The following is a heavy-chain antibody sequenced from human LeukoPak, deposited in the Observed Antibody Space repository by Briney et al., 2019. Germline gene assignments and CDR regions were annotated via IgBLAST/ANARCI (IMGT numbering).Heavy chain of an antibody. CDR2: INTNTGNP. V-gene: IGHV7-4-1*02. CDR1: GYTFTNSA. CDR3: ARGRGCSDGNCYSDH. J-gene: IGHJ4*02. Sequence: ASETVSCTASGYTFTNSAMNWVRQAPGQGLEWMGWINTNTGNPTYAQGFTGRFVFSLDTSVSTAYLQISSLKTEDTAVYFCARGRGCSDGNCYSDHWGQGTLVTVSS. D-gene: IGHD2-15*01.